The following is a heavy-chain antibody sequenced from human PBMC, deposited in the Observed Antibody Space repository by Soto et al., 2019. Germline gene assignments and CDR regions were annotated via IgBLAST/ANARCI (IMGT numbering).Heavy chain of an antibody. Sequence: QVQLVESGGGVVQPGRSLRLSCAASGFTFSSYAMHWVRQAPGKGLEWVAVISYDGSNKYYADSVKGRFTISRDNSKNTLYLQMNGLRAEDTAVYYCARGRQWLVSWFDPWGQGTLVTVSS. CDR1: GFTFSSYA. V-gene: IGHV3-30-3*01. J-gene: IGHJ5*02. CDR2: ISYDGSNK. CDR3: ARGRQWLVSWFDP. D-gene: IGHD6-19*01.